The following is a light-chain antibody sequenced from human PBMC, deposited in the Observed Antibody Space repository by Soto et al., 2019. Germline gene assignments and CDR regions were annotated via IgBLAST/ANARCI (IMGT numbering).Light chain of an antibody. V-gene: IGKV3D-20*02. CDR2: GAS. CDR1: QSVSNNY. Sequence: EIVLTQSPATLSLSPGERATLSCRASQSVSNNYLAWYQQKPGQAPRLLIYGASRRATGIPDRVSGSGSGTDFTLTISSLEAEDFALYFCQHRSSWPPTFGGGTKVDIK. CDR3: QHRSSWPPT. J-gene: IGKJ4*01.